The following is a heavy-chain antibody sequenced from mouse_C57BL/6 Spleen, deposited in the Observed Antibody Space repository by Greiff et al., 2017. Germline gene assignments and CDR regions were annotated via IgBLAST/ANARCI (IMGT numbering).Heavy chain of an antibody. D-gene: IGHD2-4*01. J-gene: IGHJ2*01. Sequence: EVQLVASGGGLVQPKGSLKLSCAASGFSFNTYAMNWVRQAPGKGLEWVARIRSKSNNYATYYAVSVKDRFTISRDDSESMLYLQMNNLKTEDTARYYCVRQGGLSPIYYDYDGYYFDYWGQGTTLTVSS. CDR3: VRQGGLSPIYYDYDGYYFDY. CDR1: GFSFNTYA. CDR2: IRSKSNNYAT. V-gene: IGHV10-1*01.